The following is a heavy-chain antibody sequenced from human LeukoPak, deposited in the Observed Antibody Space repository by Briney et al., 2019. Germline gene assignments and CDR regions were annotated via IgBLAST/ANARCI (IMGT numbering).Heavy chain of an antibody. J-gene: IGHJ4*02. CDR1: GFTFSSYS. CDR2: ISSSSSTI. V-gene: IGHV3-48*04. D-gene: IGHD4-17*01. CDR3: AREGGDYGDYFDY. Sequence: GGSLRLSCAASGFTFSSYSMNWVRQAPGKGLEWVSYISSSSSTIYYADSVKGRFTISRDNAKNSLYLQMNSLRAEDTAVYYCAREGGDYGDYFDYWGQGTLVTVSS.